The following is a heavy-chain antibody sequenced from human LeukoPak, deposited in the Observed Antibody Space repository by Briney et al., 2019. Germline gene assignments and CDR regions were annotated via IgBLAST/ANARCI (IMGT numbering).Heavy chain of an antibody. V-gene: IGHV3-30-3*01. CDR2: ISYDGSNK. CDR3: ASGASPNAFDI. D-gene: IGHD3-16*01. Sequence: GGSLRLSCAASGFTVSSNYMSWVRQAPGKGLEWVAVISYDGSNKYYADSVKGRFTISRDNSKNTLYLQMNSLRAEDTAVYYCASGASPNAFDIWGQGTMVTVSS. CDR1: GFTVSSNY. J-gene: IGHJ3*02.